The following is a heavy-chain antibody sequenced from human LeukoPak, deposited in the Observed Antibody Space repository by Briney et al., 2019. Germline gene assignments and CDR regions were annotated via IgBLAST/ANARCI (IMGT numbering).Heavy chain of an antibody. CDR3: ARDPRKNYYDSSGYDY. V-gene: IGHV1-46*01. CDR1: VYTFTSYY. CDR2: INPSGGST. D-gene: IGHD3-22*01. J-gene: IGHJ4*02. Sequence: ASVKLSCKSSVYTFTSYYMHWGRQAPGPGLEWMGIINPSGGSTSYAQKFQGRGTMTRDTSTSTVYMELSSLRSEDTAVYYCARDPRKNYYDSSGYDYWGQGTLVTVSS.